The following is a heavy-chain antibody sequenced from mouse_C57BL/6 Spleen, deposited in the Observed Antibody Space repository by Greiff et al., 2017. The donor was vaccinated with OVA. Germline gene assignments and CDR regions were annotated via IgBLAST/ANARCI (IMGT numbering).Heavy chain of an antibody. J-gene: IGHJ1*03. CDR3: ARYDYYWYFDV. Sequence: VQLKQSGPGLVKPSQSLSLTCSVTGYSITSGYYWNWIRQFPGNKLEWMGYISYDGSNNYNPSLQNRISITRDTSKNQFFLKLNSVTTEDTATYYCARYDYYWYFDVWGTGTTVTVSS. D-gene: IGHD2-4*01. V-gene: IGHV3-6*01. CDR1: GYSITSGYY. CDR2: ISYDGSN.